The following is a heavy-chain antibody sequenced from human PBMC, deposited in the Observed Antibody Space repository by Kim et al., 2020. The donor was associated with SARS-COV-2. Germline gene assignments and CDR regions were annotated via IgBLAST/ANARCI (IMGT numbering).Heavy chain of an antibody. D-gene: IGHD3-16*01. J-gene: IGHJ6*02. Sequence: SPSFQGQVTISADKSISTAYLQWSSLKASDTAMYYCARRGIGLYYYGMDVWGQGTTVTVSS. V-gene: IGHV5-51*01. CDR3: ARRGIGLYYYGMDV.